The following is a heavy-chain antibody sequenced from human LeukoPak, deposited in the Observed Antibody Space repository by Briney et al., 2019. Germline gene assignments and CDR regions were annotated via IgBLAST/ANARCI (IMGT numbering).Heavy chain of an antibody. V-gene: IGHV3-23*01. CDR3: AKEIVPPSGYYFDY. D-gene: IGHD6-6*01. CDR2: ISGSGVNT. J-gene: IGHJ4*02. Sequence: ISGSGVNTYYADSVKGRFTIFRDNSKNTLYLQMNSLRVEDTAVYYCAKEIVPPSGYYFDYWGQGTLVTVSS.